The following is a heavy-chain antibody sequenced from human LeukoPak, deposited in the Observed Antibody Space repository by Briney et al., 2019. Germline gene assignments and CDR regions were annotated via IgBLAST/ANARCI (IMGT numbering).Heavy chain of an antibody. CDR3: AKVEGYSSSWYILNQPYYYYGMDV. CDR2: ISTNGGST. Sequence: RAGGSLRLSCAASGFTFSSYAMYWVRQAPGKGLEYVSAISTNGGSTYYANSVKGRFTISRDNSKNTLYLQMGSLRAEDMAVYYCAKVEGYSSSWYILNQPYYYYGMDVWGQGTTVTVSS. J-gene: IGHJ6*02. V-gene: IGHV3-64*01. CDR1: GFTFSSYA. D-gene: IGHD6-13*01.